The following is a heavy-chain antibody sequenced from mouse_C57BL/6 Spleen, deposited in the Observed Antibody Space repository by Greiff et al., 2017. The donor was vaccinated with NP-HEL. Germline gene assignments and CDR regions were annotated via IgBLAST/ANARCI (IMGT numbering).Heavy chain of an antibody. CDR2: IYPGDGDT. Sequence: VQLLQSGPELVKPGASVKLSCKASGYAFSSSWMNWVKQRPGQGLEWIGRIYPGDGDTNYTGKFKGKATLTADKSSSTAYMQLSSLTSDDSAVYCCGRGDYEKYYYAMDYWGQGTSVTVSS. CDR3: GRGDYEKYYYAMDY. CDR1: GYAFSSSW. D-gene: IGHD2-4*01. V-gene: IGHV1-82*01. J-gene: IGHJ4*01.